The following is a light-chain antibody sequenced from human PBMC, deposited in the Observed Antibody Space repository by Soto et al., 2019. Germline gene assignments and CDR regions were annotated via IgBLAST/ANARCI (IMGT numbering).Light chain of an antibody. Sequence: EIVLTQSPGTLSLSPGETATLSCRASQGVSSSYLAWYQQKPGQAPRLLVYGSYHRATGIADRFSGSGSGTDFTLTISRLEPEDFAVYYCQQYSSSYDTSLYTFGQGTKVDIK. J-gene: IGKJ2*01. V-gene: IGKV3-20*01. CDR3: QQYSSSYDTSLYT. CDR1: QGVSSSY. CDR2: GSY.